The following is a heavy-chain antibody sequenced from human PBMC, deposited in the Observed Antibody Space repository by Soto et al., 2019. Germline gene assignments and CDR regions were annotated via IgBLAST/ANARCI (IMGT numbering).Heavy chain of an antibody. J-gene: IGHJ6*02. Sequence: PSETLSLTCTVSGGSISSGGYYWSWIRQHPGKGLEWIGYIYYSGSTYYNPSLKSRVTISVDTSKNQFSLKLSSVTAADTAVYYCARDLYSGSYYAISSYYYGMDVWGQGTTVTVSS. CDR1: GGSISSGGYY. D-gene: IGHD1-26*01. V-gene: IGHV4-31*03. CDR2: IYYSGST. CDR3: ARDLYSGSYYAISSYYYGMDV.